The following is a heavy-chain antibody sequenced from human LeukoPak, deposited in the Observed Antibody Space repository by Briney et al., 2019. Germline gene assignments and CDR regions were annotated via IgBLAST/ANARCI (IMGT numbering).Heavy chain of an antibody. J-gene: IGHJ4*02. CDR1: GGTFSSYA. Sequence: SVKVSCKASGGTFSSYAISWVRQAPGQGLEWMGGIIPIFGTANYAQKFQERVTITRDMSTSTAYMELSSLRSEDTAVYYRAALSPHYKDGYYFDYWGQGTLVTVSS. D-gene: IGHD1-14*01. CDR2: IIPIFGTA. CDR3: AALSPHYKDGYYFDY. V-gene: IGHV1-69*05.